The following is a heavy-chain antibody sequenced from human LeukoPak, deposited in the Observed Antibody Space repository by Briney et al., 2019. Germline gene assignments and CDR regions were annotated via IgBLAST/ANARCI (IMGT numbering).Heavy chain of an antibody. Sequence: SETLSLTCTVSGGSINSYWSWMRQPAGKGLEWIGRISGSGSTNYSPSLKSRVIMSFDPSKNQFSLKLNSVTAADTAFYYCVRDRGLGRGFDPWGQGTMVTVSS. CDR2: ISGSGST. CDR3: VRDRGLGRGFDP. J-gene: IGHJ5*02. CDR1: GGSINSY. V-gene: IGHV4-4*07. D-gene: IGHD3-16*01.